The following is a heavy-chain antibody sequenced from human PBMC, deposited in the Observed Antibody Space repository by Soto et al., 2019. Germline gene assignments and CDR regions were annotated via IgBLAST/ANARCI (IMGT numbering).Heavy chain of an antibody. V-gene: IGHV1-2*02. Sequence: QVQLVQSGAEVKKPGASVKVSCKASGYTFTGYYMHWVRQAPGQGLEWMGWINPNSGGTNYAQKFQGRVTMTRDTSISTAYMELSRLRSDDTAVYYCARIDPGTLPSSYSSSWYTSEDYYYYYGMDVWGQGTTVTVSS. CDR2: INPNSGGT. CDR1: GYTFTGYY. J-gene: IGHJ6*02. D-gene: IGHD6-13*01. CDR3: ARIDPGTLPSSYSSSWYTSEDYYYYYGMDV.